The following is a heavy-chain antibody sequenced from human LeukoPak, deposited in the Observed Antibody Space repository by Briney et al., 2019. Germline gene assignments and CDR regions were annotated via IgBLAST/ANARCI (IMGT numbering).Heavy chain of an antibody. CDR3: ARGGYYGSGNDFRFDP. Sequence: SETLSLTCTISGGSVSDYYWSWIRQSPGKGLEWIGYIYYTGSTTYNPSLKSRVTISVDTSKNQFSLKLSSVTAADTAIYYCARGGYYGSGNDFRFDPWGQGTLVTVSS. D-gene: IGHD3-10*01. CDR1: GGSVSDYY. CDR2: IYYTGST. V-gene: IGHV4-59*02. J-gene: IGHJ5*02.